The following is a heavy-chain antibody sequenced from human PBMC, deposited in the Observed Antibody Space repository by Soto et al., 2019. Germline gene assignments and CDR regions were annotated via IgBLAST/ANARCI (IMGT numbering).Heavy chain of an antibody. CDR1: GFTFSSYE. D-gene: IGHD6-19*01. CDR3: ASPAVAGYYYYYGMDV. Sequence: GGSLRLSCAASGFTFSSYEMNWVRQAPGKGLEWVSYISSSGSTRYYADSVKGRFTISRDNAKNSLYLQMNSLRAEDTAVYYCASPAVAGYYYYYGMDVWGQGTTVTV. V-gene: IGHV3-48*03. CDR2: ISSSGSTR. J-gene: IGHJ6*02.